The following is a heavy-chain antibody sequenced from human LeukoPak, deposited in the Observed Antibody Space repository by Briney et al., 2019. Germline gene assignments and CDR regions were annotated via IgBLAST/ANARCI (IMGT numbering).Heavy chain of an antibody. CDR2: INAGNGNT. V-gene: IGHV1-3*01. CDR3: ARVQDDSSGYYSFDF. CDR1: GYTITSYG. Sequence: ASVKVSCKASGYTITSYGMHWVRQAPGQRLEWMGWINAGNGNTKYSQKFQGRVTITRDTSASTAYMGLSSLRSEDTAVYYCARVQDDSSGYYSFDFWGQGTLVTVSS. D-gene: IGHD3-22*01. J-gene: IGHJ4*02.